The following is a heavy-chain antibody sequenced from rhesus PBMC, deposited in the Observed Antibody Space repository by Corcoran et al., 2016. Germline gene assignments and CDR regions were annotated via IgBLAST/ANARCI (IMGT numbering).Heavy chain of an antibody. CDR1: GFTFSSYG. D-gene: IGHD3-3*01. CDR3: AKNTNFWTGYYFDY. V-gene: IGHV3S5*01. Sequence: EVQLVETGGGLVQPGGSLKLSCAASGFTFSSYGMSWVRQAPGKGLECVSAINSGGGSTYYADSVKGRFTISRDNSKNTLSMQMNSLRAEDTAVYYCAKNTNFWTGYYFDYWGQGVLVTVSS. J-gene: IGHJ4*01. CDR2: INSGGGST.